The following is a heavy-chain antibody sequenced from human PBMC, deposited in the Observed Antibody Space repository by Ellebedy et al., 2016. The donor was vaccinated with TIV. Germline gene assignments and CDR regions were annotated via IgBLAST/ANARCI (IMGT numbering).Heavy chain of an antibody. J-gene: IGHJ1*01. CDR3: TRDHFGSGT. CDR2: IIPGLGIT. CDR1: GYTFTNYV. D-gene: IGHD3-10*01. V-gene: IGHV1-69*10. Sequence: SVKVSXXASGYTFTNYVISWVRQAPGQGLEWMAGIIPGLGITNYTEHFHGRIKLSADDSTTTAFLELRSLKFEDTAVYYCTRDHFGSGTWGQGTLIIVSS.